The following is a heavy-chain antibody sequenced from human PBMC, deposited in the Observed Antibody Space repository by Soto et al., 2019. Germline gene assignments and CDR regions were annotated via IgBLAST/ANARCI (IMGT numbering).Heavy chain of an antibody. CDR1: GGSFSGFY. V-gene: IGHV4-34*01. CDR2: LNHGGST. CDR3: ARSSYYEKSGYYIRRKEAFGI. D-gene: IGHD3-22*01. Sequence: PSVTLPLTCALYGGSFSGFYWNWLRHPPSQRLEWIEELNHGGSTNSTPSLKSRVTISLDTSKHQFSLRLNSVTAADTAMYYCARSSYYEKSGYYIRRKEAFGICGQGTRVTVS. J-gene: IGHJ3*02.